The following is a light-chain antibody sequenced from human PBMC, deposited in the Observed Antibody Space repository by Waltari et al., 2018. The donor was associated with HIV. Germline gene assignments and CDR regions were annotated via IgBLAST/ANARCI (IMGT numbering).Light chain of an antibody. CDR1: PSNLGNNF. V-gene: IGLV1-51*01. J-gene: IGLJ2*01. CDR3: GTWDTSLNAGV. CDR2: DNH. Sequence: QSVLTQPPAVSAAPGQKVTISCSGTPSNLGNNFVPWYQKLPGTAPKLLIFDNHKRPSGVSDRFSASKSATSATLDITGLHTGDEAEYYCGTWDTSLNAGVFGGGTKVSVL.